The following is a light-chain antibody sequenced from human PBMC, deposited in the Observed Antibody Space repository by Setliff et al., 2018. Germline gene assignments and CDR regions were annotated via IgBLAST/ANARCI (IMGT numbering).Light chain of an antibody. J-gene: IGLJ3*02. V-gene: IGLV2-14*03. CDR3: CSYAGGTSPWV. CDR1: SSDVGGYNY. CDR2: DVT. Sequence: QSVLTQPPSASGSPGQSVTISCTGTSSDVGGYNYASWYQQHPGKAPKLIIYDVTNRPSGVSNRFSGSKSDKTASLTISGLQAEDEADYYCCSYAGGTSPWVFGGGTKGTVL.